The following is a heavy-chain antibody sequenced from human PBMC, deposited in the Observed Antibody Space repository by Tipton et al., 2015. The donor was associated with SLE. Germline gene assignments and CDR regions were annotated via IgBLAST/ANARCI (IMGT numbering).Heavy chain of an antibody. J-gene: IGHJ4*02. D-gene: IGHD1-7*01. Sequence: TLSLTCTVSGGSLNSGNYYWTWIRQPAGKGLEWIGHIYASGSTKYNPSLKSRVTISVDTSKNQFSLKLGSVTAADTAVYYCARRVPHNWIHSKLELALDFEFWGLGRLVTVSS. CDR1: GGSLNSGNYY. CDR2: IYASGST. V-gene: IGHV4-61*09. CDR3: ARRVPHNWIHSKLELALDFEF.